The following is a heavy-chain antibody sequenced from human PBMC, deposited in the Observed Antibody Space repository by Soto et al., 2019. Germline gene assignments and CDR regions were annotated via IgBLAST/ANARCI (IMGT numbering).Heavy chain of an antibody. CDR3: ATVHIAVADTKDY. J-gene: IGHJ4*02. Sequence: PSETLSLTCTVSGGSMSSSSYYWGWIRQPPGKGLEWIGSIYYSGSTYYSPSLKSRVTISVNTSKNQFSLQMNSLRAEDTAVYYCATVHIAVADTKDYWGQGTLVTVSS. V-gene: IGHV4-39*07. CDR2: IYYSGST. CDR1: GGSMSSSSYY. D-gene: IGHD6-19*01.